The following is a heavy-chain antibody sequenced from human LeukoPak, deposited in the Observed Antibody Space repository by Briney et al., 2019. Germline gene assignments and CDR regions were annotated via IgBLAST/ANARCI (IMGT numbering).Heavy chain of an antibody. D-gene: IGHD3-9*01. V-gene: IGHV4-34*01. Sequence: PSETLSLTCAVYGGSFSGYYWSWIRQPPGKGLEWIGEINHSGSTNYNPSLKSRVTISVDTSKNQFSLKLSSVTAADTAVYYCARRSLRYFDWSSRGNWFDPWGQGTLVTVSS. CDR3: ARRSLRYFDWSSRGNWFDP. CDR1: GGSFSGYY. CDR2: INHSGST. J-gene: IGHJ5*02.